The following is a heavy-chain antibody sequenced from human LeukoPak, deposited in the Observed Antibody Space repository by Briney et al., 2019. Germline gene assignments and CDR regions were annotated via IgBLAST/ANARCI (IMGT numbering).Heavy chain of an antibody. CDR1: GDSISSYY. Sequence: KPSETLSLTCTVSGDSISSYYWSWIRQPPGKGLEWIGYIYYSGSTNYNPSLKSRVTISVDTSKNQFSLKLSSVTAADTALYYCARVKRWFGEIISDWWYFDLWGRGTLVTVSS. CDR3: ARVKRWFGEIISDWWYFDL. D-gene: IGHD3-10*01. V-gene: IGHV4-59*01. J-gene: IGHJ2*01. CDR2: IYYSGST.